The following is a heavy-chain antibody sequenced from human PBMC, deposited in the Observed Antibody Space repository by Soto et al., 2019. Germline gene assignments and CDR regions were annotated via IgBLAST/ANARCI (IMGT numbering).Heavy chain of an antibody. CDR3: AKLKSAGGSDY. J-gene: IGHJ4*02. V-gene: IGHV3-23*01. CDR1: GFTFSDYG. D-gene: IGHD6-25*01. CDR2: IGGSGTSA. Sequence: EVQLLESGGDLVQPGGSLRLSCAASGFTFSDYGMSWVRQAPGKGLEWVSSIGGSGTSAYYTDSMRGRFTISRDNSKNTLYLQMNSLRAEDTAVYYCAKLKSAGGSDYWGQETLVTVSS.